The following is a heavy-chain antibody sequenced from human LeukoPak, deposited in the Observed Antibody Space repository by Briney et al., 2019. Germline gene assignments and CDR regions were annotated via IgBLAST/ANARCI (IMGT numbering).Heavy chain of an antibody. CDR2: ISGSGGST. J-gene: IGHJ4*02. V-gene: IGHV3-23*01. Sequence: PGGSLRLSCGASGFTFKNDAMDWVRQAPGKGLEWVSAISGSGGSTYYADSVKGRFTIPRDNSKDTLYLQMNSLRAEDTAVYYCAKTPSYYDSSGYFDYWGQGTLVTVSS. CDR3: AKTPSYYDSSGYFDY. CDR1: GFTFKNDA. D-gene: IGHD3-22*01.